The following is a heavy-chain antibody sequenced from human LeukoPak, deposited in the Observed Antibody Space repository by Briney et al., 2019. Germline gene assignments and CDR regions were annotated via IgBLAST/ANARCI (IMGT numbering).Heavy chain of an antibody. CDR1: GFTVSSNY. J-gene: IGHJ4*02. V-gene: IGHV3-66*01. CDR3: ARPYDSSGYYYDY. Sequence: GRSLRLSCAASGFTVSSNYMSWVRQAPGKGLEWVSVIYSGGSTYYADSVKGRFTISRDNSKNTLYLQMNSLRAEDTAVYYCARPYDSSGYYYDYWGQGTLVTVSS. CDR2: IYSGGST. D-gene: IGHD3-22*01.